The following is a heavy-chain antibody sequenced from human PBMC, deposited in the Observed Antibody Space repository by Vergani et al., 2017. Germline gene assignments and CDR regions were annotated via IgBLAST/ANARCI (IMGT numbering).Heavy chain of an antibody. D-gene: IGHD1-26*01. J-gene: IGHJ5*02. CDR3: AKDRPYSGSYPNWFDP. V-gene: IGHV3-30*02. Sequence: QVQLVESGGGVVQPGGSLRLSCAASGFTFSSYGMHWVRQAPGKGLEWVAFIRYEGSNQYYADSVKGRFTISRDNSKNTLYLQMNSLRAEDTAVYYCAKDRPYSGSYPNWFDPWGQGTLVTVSS. CDR2: IRYEGSNQ. CDR1: GFTFSSYG.